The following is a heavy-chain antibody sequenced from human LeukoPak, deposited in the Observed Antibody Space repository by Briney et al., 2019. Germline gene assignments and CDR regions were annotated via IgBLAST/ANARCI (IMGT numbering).Heavy chain of an antibody. CDR3: ARLAAADAFDI. V-gene: IGHV4-39*01. Sequence: SETLSLTCTVSGGSISSSSYYWGWIRQPPGKGLEWIGSIYYSGSTYYNPSLKSRVTISVDTSKNQFSLKLSSVTAADTAVYYCARLAAADAFDIWGQGTMVTVSS. D-gene: IGHD6-13*01. CDR2: IYYSGST. CDR1: GGSISSSSYY. J-gene: IGHJ3*02.